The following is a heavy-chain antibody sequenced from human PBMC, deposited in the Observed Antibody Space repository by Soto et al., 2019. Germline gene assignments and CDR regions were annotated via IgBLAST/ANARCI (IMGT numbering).Heavy chain of an antibody. CDR2: ISGSGGST. CDR1: GFTFSSYA. CDR3: AKADTAMVTYYYGMDV. J-gene: IGHJ6*02. D-gene: IGHD5-18*01. V-gene: IGHV3-23*01. Sequence: GGSLRLSCAASGFTFSSYAMSWVRQAPGKGLEWVSAISGSGGSTYYADSVKGRFTISRDNSKNTLYLQMNSLRAEDTAVYYCAKADTAMVTYYYGMDVWGQGTTVTVSS.